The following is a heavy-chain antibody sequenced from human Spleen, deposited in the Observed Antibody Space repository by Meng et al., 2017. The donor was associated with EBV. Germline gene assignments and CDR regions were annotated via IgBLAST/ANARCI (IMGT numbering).Heavy chain of an antibody. CDR3: VSTISAAGY. J-gene: IGHJ4*02. V-gene: IGHV7-4-1*02. CDR1: GYTSTNYA. Sequence: QVQQVQSGLELKSPGAAVKGSCTASGYTSTNYAINWVRQAPGQGLEWMGWIDTNTGHPTYAQGFTGQFVFSLDTSVNTAFLQISSLKAADSAVYYCVSTISAAGYWGQGTLVTVSS. D-gene: IGHD6-13*01. CDR2: IDTNTGHP.